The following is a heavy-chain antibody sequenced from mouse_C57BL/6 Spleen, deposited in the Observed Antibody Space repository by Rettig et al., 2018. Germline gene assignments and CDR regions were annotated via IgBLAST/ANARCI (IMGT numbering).Heavy chain of an antibody. J-gene: IGHJ3*01. CDR1: GFSLTSYG. CDR3: ASVYDGYAFAY. D-gene: IGHD2-3*01. Sequence: SGPGLVAPSQSLSITCTVSGFSLTSYGVDWVRQSPGQGLEWLGVIWGVGSTNYNSALKSRLSISKDNSKSQVFLKMNSLQTDDTAMYYCASVYDGYAFAYWGQGTLVTVSA. CDR2: IWGVGST. V-gene: IGHV2-6*01.